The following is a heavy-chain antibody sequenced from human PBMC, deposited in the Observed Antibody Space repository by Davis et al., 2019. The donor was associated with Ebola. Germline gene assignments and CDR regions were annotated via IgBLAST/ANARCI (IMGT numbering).Heavy chain of an antibody. CDR3: ARRGGWSGAFLDY. CDR1: GYTFTTYW. CDR2: IYPGDSDT. Sequence: GESLKISCQGSGYTFTTYWIGWVLQMPGKGLEWMGIIYPGDSDTRYSPSFQGQVTISADKSISTAYLQWSSLKASDTAMYYCARRGGWSGAFLDYWGQGTLVTVSS. V-gene: IGHV5-51*01. J-gene: IGHJ4*02. D-gene: IGHD3-3*02.